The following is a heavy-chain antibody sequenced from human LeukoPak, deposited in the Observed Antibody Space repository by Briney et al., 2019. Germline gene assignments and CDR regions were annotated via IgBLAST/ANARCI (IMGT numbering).Heavy chain of an antibody. V-gene: IGHV3-48*03. CDR1: GFTLSSYE. J-gene: IGHJ4*02. CDR3: ARGQVYSSSWLDS. Sequence: GGSLRLSCTVSGFTLSSYEMSWIRQAPGKGLEWVSSVDYSADSTHYADSVKGRFTISRDNAKNSLYLQMNSLRAEDTAVYYCARGQVYSSSWLDSWGQGTLVTVSS. D-gene: IGHD6-13*01. CDR2: VDYSADST.